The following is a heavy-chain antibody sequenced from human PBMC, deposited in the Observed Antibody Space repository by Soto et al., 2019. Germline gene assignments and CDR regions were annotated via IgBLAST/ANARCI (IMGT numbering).Heavy chain of an antibody. CDR2: IYPGDSDT. Sequence: GESLKISCKGSGYSFTSYWIGWVRQMPGKGLEWMGIIYPGDSDTRYSPSFQGQVTISADKSISTAYLQWSSLKASDTAMYYCARDLAAAGVYGTYCYYGMDVWGQGTTVTVSS. CDR1: GYSFTSYW. D-gene: IGHD6-13*01. J-gene: IGHJ6*02. V-gene: IGHV5-51*01. CDR3: ARDLAAAGVYGTYCYYGMDV.